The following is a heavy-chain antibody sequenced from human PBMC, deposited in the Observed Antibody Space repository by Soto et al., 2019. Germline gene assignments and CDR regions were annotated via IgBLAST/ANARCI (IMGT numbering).Heavy chain of an antibody. J-gene: IGHJ6*02. CDR3: ARDRTGIPPEGNKLRGFGMDV. V-gene: IGHV4-4*02. Sequence: SETLSLTCAVSGGSISSSDWWSWVRQPPGKGLEWIGEVYHTGNTNYNPSLKSRVTISVDRSKSQFSLKLNSLTAADTAVYFFARDRTGIPPEGNKLRGFGMDVWGQGTTVTVS. CDR1: GGSISSSDW. CDR2: VYHTGNT. D-gene: IGHD3-3*01.